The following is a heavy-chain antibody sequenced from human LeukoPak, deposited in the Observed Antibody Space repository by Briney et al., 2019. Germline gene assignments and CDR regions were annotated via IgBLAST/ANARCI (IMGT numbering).Heavy chain of an antibody. J-gene: IGHJ6*03. CDR3: AKDQFAVAGYYYYMDV. Sequence: GGSLRLSCAASGFTFSFYGMHWVRQAPGKGLEWVAFIRYDGSDKYYADSVKGRFTISRDNSKNTLYLQMNSLRAEDTAVYYCAKDQFAVAGYYYYMDVWGKGTTVTVSS. D-gene: IGHD6-19*01. V-gene: IGHV3-30*02. CDR2: IRYDGSDK. CDR1: GFTFSFYG.